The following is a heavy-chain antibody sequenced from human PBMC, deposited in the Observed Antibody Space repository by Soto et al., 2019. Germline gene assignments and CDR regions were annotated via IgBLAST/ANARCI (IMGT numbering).Heavy chain of an antibody. D-gene: IGHD6-19*01. V-gene: IGHV4-59*01. Sequence: PSETLSLTCDVSGASITTYYWSWIRQAPGKGLEWIGNVYHTGTTDYNSSLKSRVTISVDTSKNQFSLNMNSVTAADTAVYYCARRLFGSGWTLDSWGQGAMVTVYS. CDR1: GASITTYY. CDR2: VYHTGTT. J-gene: IGHJ4*02. CDR3: ARRLFGSGWTLDS.